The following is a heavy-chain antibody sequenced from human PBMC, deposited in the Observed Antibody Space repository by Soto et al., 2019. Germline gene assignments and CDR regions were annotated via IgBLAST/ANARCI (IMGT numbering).Heavy chain of an antibody. J-gene: IGHJ4*02. Sequence: EVQLVESGGGLMQPGGSLRLSCAASGFTFSSHSINWVRQAPGKGLEWVSYISGSGATKYYADSVKGRFTISRDNARNSLYLQMSSLSDEDTAVYYCARAIRGFSYVVDYWGQGTLVTVSS. V-gene: IGHV3-48*02. CDR3: ARAIRGFSYVVDY. CDR2: ISGSGATK. CDR1: GFTFSSHS. D-gene: IGHD5-18*01.